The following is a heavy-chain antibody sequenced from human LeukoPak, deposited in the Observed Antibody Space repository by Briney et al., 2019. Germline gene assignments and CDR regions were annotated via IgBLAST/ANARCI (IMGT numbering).Heavy chain of an antibody. CDR2: INSYSGGT. CDR1: GYTFTSYD. J-gene: IGHJ4*02. V-gene: IGHV1-2*02. Sequence: ASVKVSCKASGYTFTSYDINWVRQAPGQGLEWMGWINSYSGGTNYAQSFQGRVTMTRDTSISTAYMELSSLRSDDTAVYYCARDLGSGWTFDYWGQGTLVTVSS. CDR3: ARDLGSGWTFDY. D-gene: IGHD6-19*01.